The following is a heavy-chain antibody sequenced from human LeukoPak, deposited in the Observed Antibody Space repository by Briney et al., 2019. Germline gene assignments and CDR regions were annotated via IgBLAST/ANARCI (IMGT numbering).Heavy chain of an antibody. CDR3: ARLSSGWRLSSFDY. V-gene: IGHV3-7*01. CDR1: GFTFSSYW. J-gene: IGHJ4*02. Sequence: PGGSLRLSCAASGFTFSSYWMSWVRQAPRKGLEWVANIKQDGSEKYYVDSVKGRFTISRDNAKNSLYLQMNRLRAEDTAVYYCARLSSGWRLSSFDYWGQGTLVTVSS. CDR2: IKQDGSEK. D-gene: IGHD6-19*01.